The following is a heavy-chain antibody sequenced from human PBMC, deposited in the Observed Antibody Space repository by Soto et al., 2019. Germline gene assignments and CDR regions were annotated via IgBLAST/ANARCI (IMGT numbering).Heavy chain of an antibody. J-gene: IGHJ6*02. V-gene: IGHV5-51*01. D-gene: IGHD2-2*01. Sequence: PGESLKISCKGSGYSFTSYWIGWVRQMPGKGLEWMGIIYPGDSDTRYSPSFQGQVTISADKSISTAYLQWSSLKASDTAMHYCARHGRYCSSTSRYRSYGMDVWGQGTTVTVSS. CDR1: GYSFTSYW. CDR2: IYPGDSDT. CDR3: ARHGRYCSSTSRYRSYGMDV.